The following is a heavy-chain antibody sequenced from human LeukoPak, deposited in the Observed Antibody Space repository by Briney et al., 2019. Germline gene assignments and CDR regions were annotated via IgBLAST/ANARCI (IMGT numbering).Heavy chain of an antibody. J-gene: IGHJ6*03. CDR2: IYTSGST. CDR3: ARHLGYYYYYYMDV. D-gene: IGHD3-16*01. Sequence: SPSETLSLTCTVSGGSISSSSYYWSWIRQPAGKGLEWIGRIYTSGSTNYNPSLKSRVTMSVDTSKNQFSLKLSSVTAADTAVYYCARHLGYYYYYYMDVWGKGTTVTISS. CDR1: GGSISSSSYY. V-gene: IGHV4-61*02.